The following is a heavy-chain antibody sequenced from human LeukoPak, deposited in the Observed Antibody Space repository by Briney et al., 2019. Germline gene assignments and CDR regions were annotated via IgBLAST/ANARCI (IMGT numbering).Heavy chain of an antibody. J-gene: IGHJ3*02. Sequence: GESLKISCKGSGYSFTSYWIGWVRQMPGKGLEWMGIIYPGDSDTRYSPSFQGQVTISADKSISTAYLQWSSLKASDTAMYYCARHGVIVGAIHDAFDIWGQGTMVTVSS. CDR3: ARHGVIVGAIHDAFDI. D-gene: IGHD1-26*01. CDR2: IYPGDSDT. V-gene: IGHV5-51*01. CDR1: GYSFTSYW.